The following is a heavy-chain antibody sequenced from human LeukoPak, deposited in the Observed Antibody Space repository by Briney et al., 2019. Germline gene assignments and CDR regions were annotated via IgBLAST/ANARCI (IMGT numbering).Heavy chain of an antibody. CDR2: VYYTGRT. V-gene: IGHV4-59*08. Sequence: SATLSLTCIVSGGSIGSYYWSWVRQTPGKVLEWIGYVYYTGRTNYNPSLKGRVTIFVDTSKNQFSLKLSSVTAADTAVYYCARLTEGWWGQGALVTVSS. CDR1: GGSIGSYY. CDR3: ARLTEGW. D-gene: IGHD2-15*01. J-gene: IGHJ4*02.